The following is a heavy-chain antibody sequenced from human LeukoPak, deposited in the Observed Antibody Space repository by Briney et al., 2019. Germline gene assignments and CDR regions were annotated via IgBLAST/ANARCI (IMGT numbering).Heavy chain of an antibody. CDR2: MNPNSGNT. V-gene: IGHV1-8*01. D-gene: IGHD2-2*01. CDR1: GYTFTSYD. CDR3: ARTVGDADIVVVPAAPHYYYYYMDV. Sequence: ASVKVSCKASGYTFTSYDINWVRQATGQGLEWMGWMNPNSGNTGYAQKFQGRVTMTRNTSISTAYMELSSLRSEDTAVYYCARTVGDADIVVVPAAPHYYYYYMDVWGKGTTVTVSS. J-gene: IGHJ6*03.